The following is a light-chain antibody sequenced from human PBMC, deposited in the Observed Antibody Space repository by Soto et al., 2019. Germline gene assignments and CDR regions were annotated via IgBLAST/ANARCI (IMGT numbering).Light chain of an antibody. CDR2: AAS. CDR3: QQLNSYPFFT. CDR1: QGISSY. J-gene: IGKJ3*01. V-gene: IGKV1-9*01. Sequence: IQLTQSPSSLSASVGDRVTITCRASQGISSYLAWYQQKPGKAPKLLIYAASTLQSGVPSRFSGSGSGTDFTLTISSLQPEHFATYYCQQLNSYPFFTFGPGTKVDIK.